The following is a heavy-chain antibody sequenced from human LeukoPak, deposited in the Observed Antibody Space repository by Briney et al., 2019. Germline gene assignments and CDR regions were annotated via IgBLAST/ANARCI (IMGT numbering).Heavy chain of an antibody. V-gene: IGHV1-18*01. CDR2: ISAYNGNT. D-gene: IGHD1-1*01. Sequence: ASVKVSCKASGYTFTSYGISWVRQAPGQGLEWMGWISAYNGNTNYAQKLQGRVTMTIDTSTSTAYMELRSLRSDDTAVHYCARDRPQYNWNDGGTFDYWGQGTLVTVSP. J-gene: IGHJ4*02. CDR1: GYTFTSYG. CDR3: ARDRPQYNWNDGGTFDY.